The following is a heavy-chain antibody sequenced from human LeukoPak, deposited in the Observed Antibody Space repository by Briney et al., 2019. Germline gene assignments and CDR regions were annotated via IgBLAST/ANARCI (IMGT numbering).Heavy chain of an antibody. Sequence: SVKVSCNASGGTFSSYAISWVRQAPGQGLEWMGGIIPIFGTANYAQKFQGRVTITTDESTSTAYMELSSLRSEDTAVYYCARASRYYDSSGYYHRYFDYWGQGTLVSVSS. J-gene: IGHJ4*02. CDR3: ARASRYYDSSGYYHRYFDY. CDR1: GGTFSSYA. D-gene: IGHD3-22*01. CDR2: IIPIFGTA. V-gene: IGHV1-69*05.